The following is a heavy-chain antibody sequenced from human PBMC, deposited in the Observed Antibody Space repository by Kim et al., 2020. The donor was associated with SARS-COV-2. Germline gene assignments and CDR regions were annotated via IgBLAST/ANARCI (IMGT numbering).Heavy chain of an antibody. Sequence: KGRFTISRDNAKNSLYLQMNSRRAEDTALYYCAKVGIAAAGTSGLWFDPWGQGSLVTVSS. V-gene: IGHV3-9*01. D-gene: IGHD6-13*01. CDR3: AKVGIAAAGTSGLWFDP. J-gene: IGHJ5*02.